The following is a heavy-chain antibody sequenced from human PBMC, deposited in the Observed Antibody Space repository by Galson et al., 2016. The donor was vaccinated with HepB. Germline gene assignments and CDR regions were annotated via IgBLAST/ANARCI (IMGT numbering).Heavy chain of an antibody. J-gene: IGHJ2*01. D-gene: IGHD3-3*01. CDR3: ASLRFKGFDL. CDR1: GFSVSSNY. Sequence: LRLSCAASGFSVSSNYMSWVRQAPGKGLQWVSVIFSGGSTYYADSVKGRFTISRDNSKNTLHLQMNSLRAEDTAVYYCASLRFKGFDLWGRGTLVTVSS. CDR2: IFSGGST. V-gene: IGHV3-53*01.